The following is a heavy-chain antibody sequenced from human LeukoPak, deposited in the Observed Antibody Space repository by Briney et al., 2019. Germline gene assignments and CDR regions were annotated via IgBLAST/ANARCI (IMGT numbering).Heavy chain of an antibody. D-gene: IGHD6-13*01. V-gene: IGHV3-7*03. CDR1: GFPFSSYS. J-gene: IGHJ4*02. Sequence: GGSLRLSCAASGFPFSSYSMTWVRQAPGKGLEWVASIKPDGTTKFYVDSVKGRFTISRDNALNSLYLQMNSLRAEDTAIYYCARSIPYGTTWYGRSDYWGQGTLVTVSS. CDR3: ARSIPYGTTWYGRSDY. CDR2: IKPDGTTK.